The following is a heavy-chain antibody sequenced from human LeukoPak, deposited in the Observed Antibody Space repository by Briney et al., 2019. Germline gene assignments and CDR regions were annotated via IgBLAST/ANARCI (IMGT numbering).Heavy chain of an antibody. J-gene: IGHJ4*02. CDR3: ARHRTYYYDSSGGEFDY. CDR1: GGSISSYY. D-gene: IGHD3-22*01. CDR2: IYYSGST. V-gene: IGHV4-59*08. Sequence: SETLSLTCTVSGGSISSYYWSWIRQPPGKGLEWIGYIYYSGSTNYNPSLKSRVTISVDTSKNQFSLKLSSVTAADTAVYYCARHRTYYYDSSGGEFDYWGQGTLVTVSS.